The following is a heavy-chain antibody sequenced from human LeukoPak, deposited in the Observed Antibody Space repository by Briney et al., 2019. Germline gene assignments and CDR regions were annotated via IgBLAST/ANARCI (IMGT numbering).Heavy chain of an antibody. CDR1: GYTFTGYY. Sequence: ASVKVSCKASGYTFTGYYMHWVRQAPGQGLEWMGWINPNSGGTNYAQKFQGRVTMTRDTSISTDYIVPISLRSDDTAVYYCARGQQLDYWGQGTLVTVSS. V-gene: IGHV1-2*02. J-gene: IGHJ4*02. D-gene: IGHD6-13*01. CDR2: INPNSGGT. CDR3: ARGQQLDY.